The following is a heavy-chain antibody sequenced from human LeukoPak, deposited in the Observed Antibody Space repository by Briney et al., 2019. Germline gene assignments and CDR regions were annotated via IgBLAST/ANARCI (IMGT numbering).Heavy chain of an antibody. CDR1: GFTFSSYA. D-gene: IGHD4-23*01. Sequence: PGGSLRLSCAASGFTFSSYAMSWVRQAPGKGLEWVSAISGGGGSTYYADSVKGRFTISRDNSKNTLYLQMNSLRAEDTAVYYCAKMGGVVTTAHDAFDIWGQGTMVTVSS. V-gene: IGHV3-23*01. J-gene: IGHJ3*02. CDR3: AKMGGVVTTAHDAFDI. CDR2: ISGGGGST.